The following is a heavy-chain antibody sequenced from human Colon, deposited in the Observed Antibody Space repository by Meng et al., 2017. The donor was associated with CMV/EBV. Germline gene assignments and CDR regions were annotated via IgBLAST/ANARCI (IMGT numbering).Heavy chain of an antibody. V-gene: IGHV1-69*10. CDR3: AKDSLRSGGSYGMDV. J-gene: IGHJ6*02. CDR1: GGTFSSYA. CDR2: IIPILGIA. Sequence: SVKVSCKASGGTFSSYAISWVRQAPGQGLEWMGGIIPILGIANYAQKFQGRVTITADKSTSTAYMELSSLRPEDTAVYYCAKDSLRSGGSYGMDVWGQGTTVTSP. D-gene: IGHD2-15*01.